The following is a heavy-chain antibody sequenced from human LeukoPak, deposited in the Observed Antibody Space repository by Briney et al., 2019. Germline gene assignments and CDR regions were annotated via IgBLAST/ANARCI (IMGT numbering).Heavy chain of an antibody. Sequence: KTSETLSLTCAVYGGSFSGYYWSWIRQPPGKGLEWVGEINHSGSTNYSPSLKSRVTISVDTSKNQFSLKLTSVTAADTAVYYCARGLDSSYFRWGQGTLVTVSS. CDR1: GGSFSGYY. CDR2: INHSGST. D-gene: IGHD6-19*01. CDR3: ARGLDSSYFR. J-gene: IGHJ1*01. V-gene: IGHV4-34*01.